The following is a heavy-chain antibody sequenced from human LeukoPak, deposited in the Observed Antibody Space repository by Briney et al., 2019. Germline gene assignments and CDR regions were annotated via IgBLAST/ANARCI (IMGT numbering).Heavy chain of an antibody. D-gene: IGHD2-2*01. CDR2: INPNSGGT. J-gene: IGHJ5*02. V-gene: IGHV1-2*02. CDR1: GYTFTGYY. CDR3: ARVVVPAAMLGWFDP. Sequence: ASVKVSCKASGYTFTGYYMHWVRQAPGQGLVWMGWINPNSGGTNYAQKFQGRVTMTRDTSISTAYMELSRLRSDDTAVYYCARVVVPAAMLGWFDPWGQGTLVTVSS.